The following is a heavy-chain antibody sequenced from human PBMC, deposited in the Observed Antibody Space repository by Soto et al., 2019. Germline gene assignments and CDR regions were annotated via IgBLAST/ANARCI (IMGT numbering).Heavy chain of an antibody. CDR3: ASERESYDFWSGYPRARGAFDI. D-gene: IGHD3-3*01. Sequence: SVKVSCKASGYTFTSYGISWVRQAPGQGLEWMGWISAYNGNTNYAQKLQGRVTMTTDTSTSTAYMELRSLRSDDTAVYYCASERESYDFWSGYPRARGAFDIWGQGTMVTVSS. V-gene: IGHV1-18*04. CDR1: GYTFTSYG. J-gene: IGHJ3*02. CDR2: ISAYNGNT.